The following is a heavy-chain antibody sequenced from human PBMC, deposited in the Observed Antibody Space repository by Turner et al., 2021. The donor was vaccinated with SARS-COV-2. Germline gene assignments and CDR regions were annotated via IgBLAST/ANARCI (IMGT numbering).Heavy chain of an antibody. CDR3: ATSTVAGTELNYYGMDV. J-gene: IGHJ6*02. V-gene: IGHV4-39*01. D-gene: IGHD6-13*01. CDR2: IYYSWGT. Sequence: QLQLQESGPGLVKPSETLSLTCTVSGASISSSSYYWGWIRQPHGKGLEWIGGIYYSWGTYYNPALKSRVTISVDTSKNQFSLKLSSVTAADTAVYYCATSTVAGTELNYYGMDVWGQGTTVTVSS. CDR1: GASISSSSYY.